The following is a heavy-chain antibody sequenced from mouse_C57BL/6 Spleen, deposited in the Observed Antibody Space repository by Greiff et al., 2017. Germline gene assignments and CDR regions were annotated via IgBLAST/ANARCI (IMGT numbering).Heavy chain of an antibody. Sequence: VQLQQSGAELVRPGTSVKLSCKASGYTFTSYWMHWVKQRPGQGLEWIGVIDPSDSYTNYNQKFKGKATLTVDTSSSTAYMQLSSLTSEDSAVYYCARPGYSNYEAWFAYWGQGTLVTVSA. CDR1: GYTFTSYW. CDR2: IDPSDSYT. D-gene: IGHD2-5*01. J-gene: IGHJ3*01. V-gene: IGHV1-59*01. CDR3: ARPGYSNYEAWFAY.